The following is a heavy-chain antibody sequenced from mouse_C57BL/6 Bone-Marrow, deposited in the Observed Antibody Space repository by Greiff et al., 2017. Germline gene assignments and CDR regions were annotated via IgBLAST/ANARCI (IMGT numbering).Heavy chain of an antibody. Sequence: EVQVVESGPGLVKPSQSLSLTCSVTGYSITSGYYWNWIRQFPGNKLEWMGYISYDGSNNYNPSLKNRISITRDTSKNQFFLKLNSVTTEDTATYYCARDGGYYGSSFDYWGQGTTLTVSS. J-gene: IGHJ2*01. CDR1: GYSITSGYY. CDR3: ARDGGYYGSSFDY. CDR2: ISYDGSN. D-gene: IGHD1-1*01. V-gene: IGHV3-6*01.